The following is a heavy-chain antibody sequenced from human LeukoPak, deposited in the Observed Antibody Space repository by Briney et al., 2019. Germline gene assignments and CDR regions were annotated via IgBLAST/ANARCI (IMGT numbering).Heavy chain of an antibody. Sequence: GGSLRLSCAASGFTFDDYAMHCVRQAPGKGLEWVSLISGDGGSTYYADSVKGRFTISRDNSKNSLYLQMNGLRTEDTALYYCAGGGNPYYFDYWGQGTLVTVSS. CDR3: AGGGNPYYFDY. CDR2: ISGDGGST. CDR1: GFTFDDYA. J-gene: IGHJ4*02. V-gene: IGHV3-43*02. D-gene: IGHD3-10*01.